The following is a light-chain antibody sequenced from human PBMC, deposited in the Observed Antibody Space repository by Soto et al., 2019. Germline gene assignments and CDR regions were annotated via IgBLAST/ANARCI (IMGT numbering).Light chain of an antibody. Sequence: SVLTQPPSVSGAPGQRVTISCTGSSXNIGAGYDVHWYQQLPGTAPKLLIYGNSNRPSGVPDRFSGSKSGTSASLAITGLQAEDEADYYCQSYESSLSGYVFGTGTKVTVL. CDR2: GNS. CDR1: SXNIGAGYD. CDR3: QSYESSLSGYV. V-gene: IGLV1-40*01. J-gene: IGLJ1*01.